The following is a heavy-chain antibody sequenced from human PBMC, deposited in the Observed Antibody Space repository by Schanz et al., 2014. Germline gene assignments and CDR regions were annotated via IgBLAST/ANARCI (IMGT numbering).Heavy chain of an antibody. CDR3: AKGMGYCSGGTCYDYYYYGLDV. J-gene: IGHJ6*02. CDR1: GFTFSSYA. V-gene: IGHV3-23*04. Sequence: EVQLVESGGGLVQPGGSLRLSCAASGFTFSSYAMSWVRQAPGKGLEWVSDISSGSSYANYADSVKGRFTISRDNSENTLYLQMNSLSADDTAVFYCAKGMGYCSGGTCYDYYYYGLDVWGQGTTVTVSS. D-gene: IGHD2-15*01. CDR2: ISSGSSYA.